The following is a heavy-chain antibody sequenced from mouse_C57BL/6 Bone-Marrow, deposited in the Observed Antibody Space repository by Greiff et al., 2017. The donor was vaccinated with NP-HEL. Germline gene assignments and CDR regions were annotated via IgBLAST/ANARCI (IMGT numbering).Heavy chain of an antibody. V-gene: IGHV1-80*01. J-gene: IGHJ3*01. CDR1: GYEFSNYW. CDR2: IYPGDGDT. CDR3: ARGAY. Sequence: QVQLQQSGAELVKPGASVKISCKASGYEFSNYWMNWVKQRPGKGLEWIGQIYPGDGDTNYNGKFKDKVTLTADKSSSTAYLQLSRLTSEDSAVYVCARGAYWGQGTLVTVSA.